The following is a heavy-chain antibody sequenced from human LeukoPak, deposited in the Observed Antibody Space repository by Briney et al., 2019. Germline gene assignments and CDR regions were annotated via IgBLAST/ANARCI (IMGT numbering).Heavy chain of an antibody. CDR2: ISYNGSNK. CDR1: GGTISSYG. Sequence: LSLTCAASGGTISSYGMHWVRQPPGPGQEWVAVISYNGSNKYYPDPVQRQFTISRDNSKNTLYLQMNSLRAEDTAVYYCARRAGDYSHPYDYWGQGTLVTVSS. CDR3: ARRAGDYSHPYDY. J-gene: IGHJ4*02. D-gene: IGHD3-22*01. V-gene: IGHV3-30*03.